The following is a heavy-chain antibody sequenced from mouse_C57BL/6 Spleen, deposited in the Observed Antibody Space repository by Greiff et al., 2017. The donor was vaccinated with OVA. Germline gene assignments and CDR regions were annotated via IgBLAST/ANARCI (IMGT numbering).Heavy chain of an antibody. CDR3: TRGTITTVVANYWYFDV. CDR2: ISSGGDYI. V-gene: IGHV5-9-1*02. CDR1: GFTFSSYA. Sequence: EVHLVESGEGLVKPGGSLKLSCAASGFTFSSYAMSWVRQTPEKRLEWVAYISSGGDYIYYADTVKGRFTISRDNARNTLYLQLSSLKSEDTAMYYWTRGTITTVVANYWYFDVWGTGTTVTVSS. J-gene: IGHJ1*03. D-gene: IGHD1-1*01.